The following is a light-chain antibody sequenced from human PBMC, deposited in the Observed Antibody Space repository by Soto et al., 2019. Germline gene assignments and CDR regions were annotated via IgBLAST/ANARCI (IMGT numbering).Light chain of an antibody. CDR3: QQYNTWPPIT. J-gene: IGKJ5*01. CDR2: GAS. V-gene: IGKV3-15*01. Sequence: EIVMTQSPATLSVSPGERATLSCRASQSVSSNLAWYQQKPGQAPRLLISGASTRATGIPARFSGSGSGTEFTLTISSLQSEDFAVYYCQQYNTWPPITFGQGTRLEIK. CDR1: QSVSSN.